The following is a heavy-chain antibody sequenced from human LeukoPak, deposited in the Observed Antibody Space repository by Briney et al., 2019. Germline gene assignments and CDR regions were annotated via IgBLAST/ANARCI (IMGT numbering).Heavy chain of an antibody. CDR2: IYSGGST. CDR3: ASPSLGGRQDDAFDI. J-gene: IGHJ3*02. D-gene: IGHD3-3*01. V-gene: IGHV3-66*01. CDR1: GFTVSSNY. Sequence: GGSLRLSCAASGFTVSSNYMSWVRQAPGKGLEWVSVIYSGGSTYYADSVKGRFTISRDNSKNTLYLQMNSLRAEDTAVYYCASPSLGGRQDDAFDIWGQGTMVTVSS.